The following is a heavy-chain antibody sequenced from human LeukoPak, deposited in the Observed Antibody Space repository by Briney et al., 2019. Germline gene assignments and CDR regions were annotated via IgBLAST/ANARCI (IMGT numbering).Heavy chain of an antibody. CDR2: MNPNSGNT. CDR3: ARSSTASGYYFDY. Sequence: ASVKVSCKASGYTFTSSDINWVRQATGQGLEWMGWMNPNSGNTGYAQKFQGRVTMTRNTSISTAYMELSSLRSEDTAVYYCARSSTASGYYFDYWGQGTLVTVSS. V-gene: IGHV1-8*01. D-gene: IGHD3-10*01. CDR1: GYTFTSSD. J-gene: IGHJ4*02.